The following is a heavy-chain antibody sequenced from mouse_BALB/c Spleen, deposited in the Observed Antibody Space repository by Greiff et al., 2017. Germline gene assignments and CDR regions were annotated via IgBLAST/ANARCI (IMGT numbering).Heavy chain of an antibody. V-gene: IGHV5-17*02. CDR1: GFTFSSFG. CDR2: ISSGSSTI. J-gene: IGHJ2*01. Sequence: EVQLVESGGGLVQPGGSRKLSCAASGFTFSSFGMHWVRQAPEKGLEWVAYISSGSSTIYYADTVKGRFTISRDNPKNTLFLQMTSLRSEDTAMYYCARGEWSPDYWGQGTTLTVSS. D-gene: IGHD1-1*02. CDR3: ARGEWSPDY.